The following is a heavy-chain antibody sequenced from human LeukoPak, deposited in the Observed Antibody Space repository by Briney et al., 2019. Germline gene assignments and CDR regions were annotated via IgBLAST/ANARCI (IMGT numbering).Heavy chain of an antibody. V-gene: IGHV1-2*02. CDR1: GYTFTGYY. CDR3: AGYDILTGEGQNAFDI. J-gene: IGHJ3*02. D-gene: IGHD3-9*01. CDR2: INPNSGGT. Sequence: ASVKVSCKASGYTFTGYYVHWVRQAPGQGLEWMGWINPNSGGTNYAQKFQGRVTMTRDPSISTAYMELSRLRSDDTAVYYCAGYDILTGEGQNAFDIWGQGTMVTVSS.